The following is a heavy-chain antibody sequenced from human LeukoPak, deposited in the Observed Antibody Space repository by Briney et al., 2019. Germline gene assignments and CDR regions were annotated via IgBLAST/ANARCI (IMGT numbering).Heavy chain of an antibody. CDR3: ARSCTSTTCFYSYYMDV. J-gene: IGHJ6*03. CDR1: GFTFSTYW. V-gene: IGHV3-7*01. CDR2: IKPDGSEK. Sequence: GGSLRLSCAASGFTFSTYWMSWVRQAPGKGLEWVANIKPDGSEKYYVDSVKGRFTISRDNAKNSLYLQVNSLRAEDTALHYCARSCTSTTCFYSYYMDVWGKGTTVTVSS. D-gene: IGHD2-2*01.